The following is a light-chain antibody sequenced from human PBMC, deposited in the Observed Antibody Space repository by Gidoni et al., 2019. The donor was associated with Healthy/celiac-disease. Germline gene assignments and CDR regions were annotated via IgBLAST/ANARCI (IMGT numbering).Light chain of an antibody. CDR2: DAS. J-gene: IGKJ3*01. CDR1: QDISNY. Sequence: DIPMTQSPSSLSASVGDRVTITCQASQDISNYLNWYQQKPGKAPKLLIYDASNLETGVPSRFSGSGSGTDFTITISSLQPEDIATYYCQQYDNLPPFLTFXPXTKVDIK. CDR3: QQYDNLPPFLT. V-gene: IGKV1-33*01.